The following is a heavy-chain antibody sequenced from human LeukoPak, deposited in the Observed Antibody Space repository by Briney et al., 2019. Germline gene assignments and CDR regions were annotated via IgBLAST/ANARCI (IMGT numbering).Heavy chain of an antibody. CDR3: AKEGGTSRFDY. CDR1: GFTFSSYG. CDR2: ISYDGSNK. J-gene: IGHJ4*02. Sequence: GGSLRLSCAASGFTFSSYGMHWVRQAPGKGLEWVAVISYDGSNKYYADSVKGRFTISRDNSKNTLYLQMNSLRAEDTAVYYCAKEGGTSRFDYWGQGTLVTVSS. D-gene: IGHD3/OR15-3a*01. V-gene: IGHV3-30*18.